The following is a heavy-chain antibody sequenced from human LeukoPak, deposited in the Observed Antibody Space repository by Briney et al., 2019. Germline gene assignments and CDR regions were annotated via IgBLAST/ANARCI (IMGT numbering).Heavy chain of an antibody. CDR3: GRDPNGDYVGAFEF. Sequence: GALRLSCAGSGFTFSTFAMTWVRRAPGKGLEWISSITGSGSTTYYADSVKGRFSISRDNSRNTLYLHMNTLRADDTAVYYCGRDPNGDYVGAFEFWGQGTTVTVSS. V-gene: IGHV3-23*01. CDR1: GFTFSTFA. CDR2: ITGSGSTT. J-gene: IGHJ3*01. D-gene: IGHD4-17*01.